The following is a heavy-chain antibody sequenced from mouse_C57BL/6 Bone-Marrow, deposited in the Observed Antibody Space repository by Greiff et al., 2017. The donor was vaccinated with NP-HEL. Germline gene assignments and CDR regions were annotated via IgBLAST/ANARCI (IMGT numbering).Heavy chain of an antibody. CDR1: GFTFSSYA. Sequence: EVHLVESGGGLVKPGGSLKLSCAASGFTFSSYAMSWVRQTPEKRLEWVATISDGGSYTYYPANVQGRFTISRDNATNNLYLQMSNLKSEDTAMYYGARDDYGGFAYWGQGTLVTVSA. CDR3: ARDDYGGFAY. J-gene: IGHJ3*01. D-gene: IGHD2-4*01. CDR2: ISDGGSYT. V-gene: IGHV5-4*01.